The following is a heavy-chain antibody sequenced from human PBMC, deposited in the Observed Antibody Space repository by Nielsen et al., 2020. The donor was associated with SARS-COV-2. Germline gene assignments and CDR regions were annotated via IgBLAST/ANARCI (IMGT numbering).Heavy chain of an antibody. CDR3: ARASASARNPSQDYYYGMDV. D-gene: IGHD1-14*01. Sequence: SVKVSCKASGGTFSSYAISWVRQAPGQGLEWMGGIIPIFGTANYAQKFQGRVTITAGESTSTAYMELSSLRSEDTAVYYCARASASARNPSQDYYYGMDVWGQGTTVTVSS. V-gene: IGHV1-69*13. CDR1: GGTFSSYA. J-gene: IGHJ6*02. CDR2: IIPIFGTA.